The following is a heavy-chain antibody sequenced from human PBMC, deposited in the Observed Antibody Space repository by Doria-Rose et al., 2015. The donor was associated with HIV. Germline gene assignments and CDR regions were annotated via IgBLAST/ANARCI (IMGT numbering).Heavy chain of an antibody. Sequence: VSCKTSGYTFSAYAIHWVRQAPGQRLEWMGRLNVGNGDTRYSRKFQDRVTITSDTSANTGYMALSSLRSEDTAVYYCARIHSLSSSSLGHWGQGTLVTVSS. CDR1: GYTFSAYA. D-gene: IGHD6-13*01. CDR2: LNVGNGDT. J-gene: IGHJ4*02. V-gene: IGHV1-3*01. CDR3: ARIHSLSSSSLGH.